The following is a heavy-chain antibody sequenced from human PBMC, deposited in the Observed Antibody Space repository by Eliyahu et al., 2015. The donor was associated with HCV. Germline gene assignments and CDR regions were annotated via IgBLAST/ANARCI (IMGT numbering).Heavy chain of an antibody. CDR3: AKGGPSYCTSTSCPXDY. Sequence: DVQLLESGGGLIQPGGSLRLSCAASVFTFXSYAMSWVRQAPGKGLEWVSSISYSGGSTYYSDSVXGRFTISRDNSKNTLYLHLSSLRADDTAVYFCAKGGPSYCTSTSCPXDYWGQGTLVTVSS. J-gene: IGHJ4*02. D-gene: IGHD2-2*01. V-gene: IGHV3-23*01. CDR2: ISYSGGST. CDR1: VFTFXSYA.